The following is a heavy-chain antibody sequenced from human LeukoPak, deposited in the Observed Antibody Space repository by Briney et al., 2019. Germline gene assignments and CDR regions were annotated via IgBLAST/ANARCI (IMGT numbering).Heavy chain of an antibody. J-gene: IGHJ4*02. Sequence: PSETLSLTCTVSGGSISYFYWSWIRQPAGKGLEWIGRIYTSGSTNYNPSLKSRVTISVDTSKNQFSLKLSSVTAADTAVYYCARGGYSYGRGFDYWGQGTLVTVSS. CDR2: IYTSGST. V-gene: IGHV4-4*07. CDR3: ARGGYSYGRGFDY. D-gene: IGHD5-18*01. CDR1: GGSISYFY.